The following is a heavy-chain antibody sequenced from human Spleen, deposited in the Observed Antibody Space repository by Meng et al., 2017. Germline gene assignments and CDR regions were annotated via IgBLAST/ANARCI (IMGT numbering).Heavy chain of an antibody. V-gene: IGHV1-2*06. D-gene: IGHD3-9*01. J-gene: IGHJ6*02. CDR3: ARADKGRYFDWLLSYGMDV. Sequence: ASVKVSCKASGYTFTGYYMHWVRQAPGQGLEWMGRINPNSGGTNYAQKFQGRVTMTRDTSISTAYMELSRLRSDDTAVYYCARADKGRYFDWLLSYGMDVWGQGTMVTVSS. CDR1: GYTFTGYY. CDR2: INPNSGGT.